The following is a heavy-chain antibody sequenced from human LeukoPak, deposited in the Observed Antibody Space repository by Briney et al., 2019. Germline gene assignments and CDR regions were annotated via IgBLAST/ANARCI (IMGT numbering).Heavy chain of an antibody. Sequence: ASVKVSCKASGYTFTSYGISWVRQAPGQGLEWMGWISAYNGNTNHAQKLQGRVTMTTDTSTSTAYMELRSLRSDDTAVYYCARDTAEFYDSSGFPHAFDIWGQGTMVTVSS. D-gene: IGHD3-22*01. CDR2: ISAYNGNT. CDR3: ARDTAEFYDSSGFPHAFDI. CDR1: GYTFTSYG. V-gene: IGHV1-18*01. J-gene: IGHJ3*02.